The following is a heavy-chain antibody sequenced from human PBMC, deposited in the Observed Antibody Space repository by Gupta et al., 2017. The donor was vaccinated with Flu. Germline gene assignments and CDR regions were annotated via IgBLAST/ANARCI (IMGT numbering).Heavy chain of an antibody. V-gene: IGHV3-21*01. J-gene: IGHJ6*02. Sequence: EVQLVESGGGLVKPGGSLLLSCAASGFPFRRYSMNWVRQAPGKGREWVSSISRRRGDIDYADSVKGRFTISRDNAKNSLYLQMNSRRAEDTAVYYCARVRYSYGYVYYGMDVWGQGTTVTVSS. D-gene: IGHD5-18*01. CDR3: ARVRYSYGYVYYGMDV. CDR1: GFPFRRYS. CDR2: ISRRRGDI.